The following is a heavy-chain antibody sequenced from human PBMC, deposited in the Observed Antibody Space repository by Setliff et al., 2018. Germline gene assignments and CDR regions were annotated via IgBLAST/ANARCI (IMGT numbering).Heavy chain of an antibody. Sequence: SVKVSCKASGGTFRNYGISWVRQAPGQGLEWLGGTIPNFGTTNYAQEFQGRVTIITDESTSTAYMELRSLTSDDTAVYFCTRSRGPRVVLAADFDFWGQGTLVTVSS. CDR2: TIPNFGTT. CDR3: TRSRGPRVVLAADFDF. D-gene: IGHD3-16*01. CDR1: GGTFRNYG. V-gene: IGHV1-69*05. J-gene: IGHJ4*02.